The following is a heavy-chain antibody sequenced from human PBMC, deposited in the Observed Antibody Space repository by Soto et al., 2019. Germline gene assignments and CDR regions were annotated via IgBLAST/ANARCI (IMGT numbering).Heavy chain of an antibody. CDR1: GGSISSYY. V-gene: IGHV4-59*01. Sequence: QVQLQESGPGLVKPSETLSLTCTVSGGSISSYYWSWIRQPPGKGLEWIGYIYYSGSTNYNPSLKRRVTISVDTAKNQFSLNLTSVTAADTAVYYCARNVDTTRADYFDYWGQGTLVTVSS. CDR3: ARNVDTTRADYFDY. D-gene: IGHD5-18*01. CDR2: IYYSGST. J-gene: IGHJ4*02.